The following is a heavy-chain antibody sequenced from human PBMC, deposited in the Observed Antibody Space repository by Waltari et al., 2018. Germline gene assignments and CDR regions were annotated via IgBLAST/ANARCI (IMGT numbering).Heavy chain of an antibody. CDR1: GYTFPGYS. CDR3: ARVVVGATLPFDY. CDR2: INPNSGST. Sequence: QVQLVQSGAEVKKPGASVKVSCKASGYTFPGYSVHWVRQAPGQGLEWMRWINPNSGSTNYAQKFQGRVNMTRDTSISTAYMELSRLRSDDTAVYYCARVVVGATLPFDYWGQGTLVTVSS. D-gene: IGHD1-26*01. V-gene: IGHV1-2*02. J-gene: IGHJ4*02.